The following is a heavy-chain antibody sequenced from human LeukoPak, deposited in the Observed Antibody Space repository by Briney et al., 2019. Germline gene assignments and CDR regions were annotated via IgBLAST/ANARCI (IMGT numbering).Heavy chain of an antibody. Sequence: GGSLRLSCAASGFTFSSYEMNWVRQAPGKGLEWVSYISSSGSTIYYADSVKGRFTISRDNAKNSLYLQMNSLRAEDTAVYYCARDLVGATAFDYWGQGTLVTVSS. V-gene: IGHV3-48*03. CDR3: ARDLVGATAFDY. D-gene: IGHD1-26*01. CDR1: GFTFSSYE. CDR2: ISSSGSTI. J-gene: IGHJ4*02.